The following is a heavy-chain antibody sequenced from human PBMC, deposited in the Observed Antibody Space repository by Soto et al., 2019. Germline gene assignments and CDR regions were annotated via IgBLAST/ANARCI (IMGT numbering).Heavy chain of an antibody. V-gene: IGHV1-69*06. D-gene: IGHD3-10*01. CDR1: GGTFSSYA. CDR2: IIPIFGTA. J-gene: IGHJ6*02. CDR3: ARDRWFGEFQYGMDV. Sequence: SVKVTCKASGGTFSSYAISRVRQAPGQGLEWMGGIIPIFGTANYAQKFQGRVTITADKSTSTAYMELSSLRSEDTAVYYCARDRWFGEFQYGMDVWGQGTTVTVSS.